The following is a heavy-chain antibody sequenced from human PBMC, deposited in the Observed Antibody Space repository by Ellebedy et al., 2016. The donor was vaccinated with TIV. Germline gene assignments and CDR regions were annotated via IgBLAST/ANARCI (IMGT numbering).Heavy chain of an antibody. V-gene: IGHV3-23*01. D-gene: IGHD4-17*01. CDR2: IADRGHVE. J-gene: IGHJ2*01. CDR1: GFAFGINA. Sequence: PGGSLRLSCAASGFAFGINAMGWVRQAPGKGLEWVSAIADRGHVEYYPDSVRGRFTISRDDAGNSLFLQMNSLGAEDTAVYYCARAIYGASYLWGRGTLVTVSS. CDR3: ARAIYGASYL.